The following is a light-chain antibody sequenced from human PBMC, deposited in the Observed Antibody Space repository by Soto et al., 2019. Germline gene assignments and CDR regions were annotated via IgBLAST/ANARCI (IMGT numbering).Light chain of an antibody. J-gene: IGKJ2*01. CDR3: HQSYSTPYT. Sequence: DIQMTQSPSALSVSVGDRVTITCRASQSISDFLHWYQQVPGKAPKILIYTSSNLQSWVPSRFSCSGSGTDFSLTISSLQPEDSATYYCHQSYSTPYTFGQGTKLEI. CDR1: QSISDF. V-gene: IGKV1-39*01. CDR2: TSS.